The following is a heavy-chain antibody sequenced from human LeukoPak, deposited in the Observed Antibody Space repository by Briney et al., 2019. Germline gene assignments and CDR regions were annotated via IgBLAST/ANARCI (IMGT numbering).Heavy chain of an antibody. CDR2: INPSCGST. V-gene: IGHV1-46*01. Sequence: ASVKVSCKASGYTFTSYYMHWVRQAPGQGLEWMGIINPSCGSTSYAQKFQGRVTMTRDTSTSTVYMELSSLRSEDTAVYYCARDLVQTTLSYYYYYGMDVWGQGTTVTVSS. D-gene: IGHD1-1*01. CDR3: ARDLVQTTLSYYYYYGMDV. CDR1: GYTFTSYY. J-gene: IGHJ6*02.